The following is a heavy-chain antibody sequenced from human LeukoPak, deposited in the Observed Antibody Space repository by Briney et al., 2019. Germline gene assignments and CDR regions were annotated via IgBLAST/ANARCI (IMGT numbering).Heavy chain of an antibody. CDR3: ARGASVDWFDP. CDR1: GYTFTGHY. V-gene: IGHV1-46*01. Sequence: APVKVSCKASGYTFTGHYIHWVRQAPGQGLEWMGIINPSGGSTSYAQKFQGRVTMTRDTSTSTVYMELSSLRSEDTAVYYCARGASVDWFDPWGQGTLVTVSS. CDR2: INPSGGST. J-gene: IGHJ5*02.